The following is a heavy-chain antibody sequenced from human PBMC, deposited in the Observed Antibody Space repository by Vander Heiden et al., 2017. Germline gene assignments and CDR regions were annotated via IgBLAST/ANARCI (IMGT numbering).Heavy chain of an antibody. D-gene: IGHD4-4*01. CDR1: GFTFSSYA. CDR2: ISYDGSNK. CDR3: ARDLTTGLFDY. Sequence: QVQLVESGGGVVQPGRSLRLSWAASGFTFSSYAMHWVRQAPGKGLEWVAVISYDGSNKYYADSVKGRFTISRDNSKNTLYLQMNSLRAEDTAVYYCARDLTTGLFDYWGQGTLVTVSS. J-gene: IGHJ4*02. V-gene: IGHV3-30-3*01.